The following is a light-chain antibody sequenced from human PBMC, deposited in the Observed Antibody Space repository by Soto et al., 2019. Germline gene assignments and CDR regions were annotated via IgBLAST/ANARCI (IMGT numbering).Light chain of an antibody. CDR3: MQSLQAPLT. CDR1: QSLLHSNGYNY. V-gene: IGKV2-28*01. CDR2: LGS. Sequence: DIVMTQSPLSLPVTPGEPASISCRSSQSLLHSNGYNYLDWYLQKPGQSPQLLIYLGSHRASGVPDRFSGSGSGTDFTLKISRVEAEDVGVYYYGMQSLQAPLTFGQGTKLEIK. J-gene: IGKJ2*01.